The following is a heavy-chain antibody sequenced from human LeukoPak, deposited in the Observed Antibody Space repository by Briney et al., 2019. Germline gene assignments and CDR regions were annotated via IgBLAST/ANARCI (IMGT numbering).Heavy chain of an antibody. Sequence: GGSLRLSCAVSGFTLSSYSMNWVRQAPGKGLKWVSHITSCCSTISYADSVKGRFTISRDIAKNSLYLQMNSLRAEDTAVYYCARSRSGYYMDVWGKGTTVTVSS. CDR1: GFTLSSYS. J-gene: IGHJ6*03. CDR2: ITSCCSTI. D-gene: IGHD3-10*01. CDR3: ARSRSGYYMDV. V-gene: IGHV3-48*01.